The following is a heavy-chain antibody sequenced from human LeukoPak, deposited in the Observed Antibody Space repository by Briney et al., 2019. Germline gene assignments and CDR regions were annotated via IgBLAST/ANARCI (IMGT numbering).Heavy chain of an antibody. J-gene: IGHJ6*02. D-gene: IGHD6-19*01. CDR1: GFIFSSYA. V-gene: IGHV3-30-3*01. CDR3: ARDRALQWLAPEGYGMDV. CDR2: ISYDGSNK. Sequence: PGGSLRLSCAASGFIFSSYAMHWVRQAPGKGLEWVAVISYDGSNKYYADSVKGRFTISRDNSKNTLYLQMNSLRAEDTAVYYCARDRALQWLAPEGYGMDVWGQGTTVTVSS.